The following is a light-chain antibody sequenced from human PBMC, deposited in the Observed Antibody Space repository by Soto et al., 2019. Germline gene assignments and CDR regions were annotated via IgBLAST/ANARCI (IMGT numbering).Light chain of an antibody. V-gene: IGKV3-20*01. CDR2: GAS. CDR1: QSVSSN. Sequence: EVEMTQSPATLSASAGERATISCRASQSVSSNLAWYQQKPGKAPRLLIYGASSRDTGIPNRFSGSGSGTDFTLTISRLEPEDFAVYYCQQYGSSPKFGQGTKVDI. CDR3: QQYGSSPK. J-gene: IGKJ1*01.